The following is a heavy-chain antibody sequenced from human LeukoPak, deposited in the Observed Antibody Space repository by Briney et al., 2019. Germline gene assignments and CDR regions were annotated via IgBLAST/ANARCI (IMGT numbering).Heavy chain of an antibody. CDR3: ARMRCGHTDNICYNY. CDR2: IYHSGYT. CDR1: GVSVSGYY. J-gene: IGHJ4*02. D-gene: IGHD2-8*01. Sequence: SETLSLTCAVHGVSVSGYYWIWIRQSPGKGLEWIGEIYHSGYTNYNPSLKRRVHLLSRDSENQFALRLTPVTGGDTAFFYCARMRCGHTDNICYNYWGQGPLVTVSS. V-gene: IGHV4-34*01.